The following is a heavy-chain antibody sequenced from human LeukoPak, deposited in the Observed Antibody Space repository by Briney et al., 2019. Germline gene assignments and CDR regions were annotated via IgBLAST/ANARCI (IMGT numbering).Heavy chain of an antibody. CDR1: GFTFSRYS. CDR2: ISASVSHI. D-gene: IGHD2-15*01. CDR3: ARGPQFCSGGSCFGYYFDY. V-gene: IGHV3-21*01. Sequence: GGSLRVSCAASGFTFSRYSMNWVRQPLGKGLGWVSSISASVSHIYYADSVKGRFSISRDSARNSVYVQMSSLRAEDTAVYYCARGPQFCSGGSCFGYYFDYWGQGPLVPVSS. J-gene: IGHJ4*02.